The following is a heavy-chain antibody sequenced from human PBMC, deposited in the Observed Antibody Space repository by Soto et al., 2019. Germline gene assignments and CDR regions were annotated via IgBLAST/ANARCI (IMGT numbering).Heavy chain of an antibody. V-gene: IGHV3-13*01. J-gene: IGHJ4*02. CDR2: IGTAGDT. D-gene: IGHD2-15*01. CDR1: GFTFSSYD. Sequence: PGGSLRLSCAASGFTFSSYDMHWVRQATGKGLEWVSAIGTAGDTYYPGSVKGRFTISRENAKNSLYLQMNSLRARDTAVYYCARGERRYCSGGSCYFFDYWGQGTLVTVSS. CDR3: ARGERRYCSGGSCYFFDY.